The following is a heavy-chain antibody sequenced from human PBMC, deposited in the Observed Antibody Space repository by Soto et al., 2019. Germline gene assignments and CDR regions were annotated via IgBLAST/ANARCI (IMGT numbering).Heavy chain of an antibody. V-gene: IGHV4-39*01. CDR3: ARQVSPVLRYFGPRLGVYYFDY. J-gene: IGHJ4*02. D-gene: IGHD3-9*01. CDR1: GDSISRSRSH. CDR2: IYYSGST. Sequence: KASETLSLTCKVSGDSISRSRSHWWAWIRQPPGKGLEWIGSIYYSGSTYYNPSLKSRVTISVDTSKNQFSLKLSSVTAADTAVYYCARQVSPVLRYFGPRLGVYYFDYWGQGTLVTVSS.